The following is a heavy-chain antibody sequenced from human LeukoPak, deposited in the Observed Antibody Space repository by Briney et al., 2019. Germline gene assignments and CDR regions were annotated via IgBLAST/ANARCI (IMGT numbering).Heavy chain of an antibody. Sequence: ASVKVSCKASGYTFTGYYMHWVRQAPGQGLEWMGWINPNSGGTNYAQKFQGRVTMTRDTSISTAYMELSRLRSDDTAVYYCTRVPGIAVAGTGWIGFYYFDYWGQGTLVTVSS. CDR3: TRVPGIAVAGTGWIGFYYFDY. CDR1: GYTFTGYY. J-gene: IGHJ4*02. V-gene: IGHV1-2*02. D-gene: IGHD6-19*01. CDR2: INPNSGGT.